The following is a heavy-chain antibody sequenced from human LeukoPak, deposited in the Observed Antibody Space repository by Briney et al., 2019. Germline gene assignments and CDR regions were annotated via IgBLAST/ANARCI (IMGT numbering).Heavy chain of an antibody. J-gene: IGHJ6*02. V-gene: IGHV6-1*01. D-gene: IGHD5-12*01. CDR1: GDSVSSNSAA. CDR2: TYYRSKWYN. Sequence: SQTLSLTCAISGDSVSSNSAAWNWIRQSPSRGLEWLGRTYYRSKWYNDYAVPVKSRITINPDTSRNQFSLQLNSVTPEDTAVYYCARDTYSGYDSLFGNYFYYAMDVWGQGTTVTVSS. CDR3: ARDTYSGYDSLFGNYFYYAMDV.